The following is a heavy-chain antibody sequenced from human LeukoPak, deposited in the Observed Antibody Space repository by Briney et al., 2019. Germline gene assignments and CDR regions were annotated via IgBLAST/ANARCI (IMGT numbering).Heavy chain of an antibody. CDR1: GGSFSGYY. D-gene: IGHD5-18*01. CDR2: INHSGST. V-gene: IGHV4-34*01. J-gene: IGHJ5*02. Sequence: SGTLSLTCAVYGGSFSGYYWRWIRQPPGRGLEWIGEINHSGSTNYNPSLKSRVTISVDTSKNQFSLKLSSVTAADTAVYCCARVRGYGKTWFDPWGQGTLVTVPS. CDR3: ARVRGYGKTWFDP.